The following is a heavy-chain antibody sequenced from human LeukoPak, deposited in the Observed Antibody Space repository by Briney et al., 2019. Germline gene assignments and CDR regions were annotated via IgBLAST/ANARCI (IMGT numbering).Heavy chain of an antibody. J-gene: IGHJ4*02. D-gene: IGHD1-26*01. CDR1: GGSISSYY. CDR2: IYTSGST. Sequence: SETLSLTCTVSGGSISSYYWSWIRQPPGKGLEWIGYIYTSGSTNYNPSLKSRVTISVDTSKNQFSLKLSSVTAADTAVYYCARHVSYSGSYRAYFDYWGQGTLVTVSS. CDR3: ARHVSYSGSYRAYFDY. V-gene: IGHV4-59*08.